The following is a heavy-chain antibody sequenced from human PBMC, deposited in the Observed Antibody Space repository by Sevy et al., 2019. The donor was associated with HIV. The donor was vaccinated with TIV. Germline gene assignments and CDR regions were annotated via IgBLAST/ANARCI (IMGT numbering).Heavy chain of an antibody. CDR2: ISHDEILK. CDR3: ARDLPHLLPWELSRGSDY. V-gene: IGHV3-30*04. CDR1: GFTFSSYA. D-gene: IGHD3-16*01. J-gene: IGHJ4*02. Sequence: GGSLRLSCAASGFTFSSYALHWFRQAPGKGLEWVAVISHDEILKEYADSVKGRFTISRDSSKNTIYLEMNSLRPEDTAVYYAARDLPHLLPWELSRGSDYWGQGTLVTVSS.